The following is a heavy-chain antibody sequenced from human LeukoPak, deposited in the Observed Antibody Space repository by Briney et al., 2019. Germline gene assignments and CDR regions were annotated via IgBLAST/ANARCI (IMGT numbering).Heavy chain of an antibody. Sequence: SETLSLTCTVSGGSISSSSYHWGWIRQPPGKGLEWIGSIYYSGSTYYNPSLKSRVTISVDTSKNQFSLKLSSVTAADTAVYYCARHRGGSYYDAFDIWGQGTMVTVSS. D-gene: IGHD1-26*01. J-gene: IGHJ3*02. CDR1: GGSISSSSYH. V-gene: IGHV4-39*01. CDR2: IYYSGST. CDR3: ARHRGGSYYDAFDI.